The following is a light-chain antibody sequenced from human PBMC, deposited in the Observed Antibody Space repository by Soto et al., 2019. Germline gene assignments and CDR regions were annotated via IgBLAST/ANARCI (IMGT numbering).Light chain of an antibody. V-gene: IGKV3-15*01. CDR3: QQYNDWPPGT. J-gene: IGKJ2*01. CDR2: GAS. CDR1: QSVSSK. Sequence: EIVMTQSPATLSVSPGETATLSCRASQSVSSKLAWYQQKPGQAPRLLISGASTRATGIPVRFSGSGSGTELTLTISSLQSEDFGVDYCQQYNDWPPGTFGQGTQLEIK.